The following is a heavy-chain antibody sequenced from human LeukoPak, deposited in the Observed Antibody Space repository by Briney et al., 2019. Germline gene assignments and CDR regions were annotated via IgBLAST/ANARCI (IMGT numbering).Heavy chain of an antibody. D-gene: IGHD3-22*01. CDR3: ARVRKVSWFDP. V-gene: IGHV4-59*01. CDR2: IYYSGST. J-gene: IGHJ5*02. Sequence: SETLSLTCTVSGGSISSYYWSWIRQPPGKGLEWIGYIYYSGSTHYNPSLKSRVTISVDTSKNQFSLKLSSVTAADTAVYYCARVRKVSWFDPWGQGTLVTVSS. CDR1: GGSISSYY.